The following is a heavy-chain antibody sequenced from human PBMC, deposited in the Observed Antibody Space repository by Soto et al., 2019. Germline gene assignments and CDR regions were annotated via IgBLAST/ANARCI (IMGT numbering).Heavy chain of an antibody. CDR3: ASSDTAIVSS. V-gene: IGHV4-4*02. CDR2: SCHSGST. J-gene: IGHJ5*02. Sequence: PGETLSLTCAVSGGSISSSNRWWVRREPAGKGLEGIGESCHSGSTNYKPSVKSRVTISVDKSKNQFSLKLSSVTAADTAVYYCASSDTAIVSSWAQGPLVPAPQ. D-gene: IGHD5-18*01. CDR1: GGSISSSNR.